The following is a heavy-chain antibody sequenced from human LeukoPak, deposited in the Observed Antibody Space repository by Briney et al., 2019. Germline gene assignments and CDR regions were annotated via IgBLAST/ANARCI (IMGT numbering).Heavy chain of an antibody. Sequence: PGRSLRLSCAASGFAFNTYTVHWVRQGPGKGLDWVAVISFDGSNKYYADSVKGRFTISRDNSGNTLYLQMNSLRAEDTAVYYCTNGWDVWGQGTLVTVSS. V-gene: IGHV3-30*04. CDR3: TNGWDV. CDR1: GFAFNTYT. CDR2: ISFDGSNK. D-gene: IGHD6-19*01. J-gene: IGHJ4*02.